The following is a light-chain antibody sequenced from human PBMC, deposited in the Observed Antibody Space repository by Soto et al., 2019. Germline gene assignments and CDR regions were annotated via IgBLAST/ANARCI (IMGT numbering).Light chain of an antibody. Sequence: QSVLTQPPSVSAAPGQKVTISCSGRSPNIGKNFVSWYQQVPGTAPKLLIYDNDKRPSGIPDRFSGSKSGASATLDITGLQTGDEADYYCGTWDSSLRGGVFGTGTKVTVL. V-gene: IGLV1-51*01. CDR1: SPNIGKNF. CDR3: GTWDSSLRGGV. J-gene: IGLJ1*01. CDR2: DND.